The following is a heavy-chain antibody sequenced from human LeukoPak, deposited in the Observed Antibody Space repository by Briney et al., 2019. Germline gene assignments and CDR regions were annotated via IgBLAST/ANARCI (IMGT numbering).Heavy chain of an antibody. CDR2: ISGSGGST. J-gene: IGHJ6*02. Sequence: GGSLRLSCAASGFTFSSYGMHWVRQAPGKGLEWVSAISGSGGSTYYADSVKGRFTISRDNSKNTLYLQMNSLRAEDTAVYYCAKSLYSSSWYDSYYYYYGMDVWGQGTTVTVSS. CDR1: GFTFSSYG. D-gene: IGHD6-13*01. V-gene: IGHV3-23*01. CDR3: AKSLYSSSWYDSYYYYYGMDV.